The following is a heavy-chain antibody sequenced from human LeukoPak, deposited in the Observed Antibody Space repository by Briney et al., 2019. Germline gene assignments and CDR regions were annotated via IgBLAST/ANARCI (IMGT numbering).Heavy chain of an antibody. CDR2: ISAYNGNT. D-gene: IGHD3-10*01. CDR1: GYTFTSYG. V-gene: IGHV1-18*01. Sequence: GASVKVSCKASGYTFTSYGISWVRQAPGQGLEWMGWISAYNGNTNYAQKFQGRVTMTRTTSISTAYMELSSLRSEDTAVYYCARGQGGLWFGELSYGLGYWGQGTLVTVSS. CDR3: ARGQGGLWFGELSYGLGY. J-gene: IGHJ4*02.